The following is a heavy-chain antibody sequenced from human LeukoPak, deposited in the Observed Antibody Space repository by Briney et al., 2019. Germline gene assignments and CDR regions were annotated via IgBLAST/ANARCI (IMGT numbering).Heavy chain of an antibody. J-gene: IGHJ5*02. CDR3: ARTKPYSSSSLVSWFDP. D-gene: IGHD6-6*01. CDR1: GYTFTSYG. Sequence: ASVKVSCKASGYTFTSYGISWVGQAPGEGVEWMGWISAYNGKTNYAQKLQGRGTITRETATSTAYMEMRRVRYDDTAVYYCARTKPYSSSSLVSWFDPWGQGTLVTVSS. CDR2: ISAYNGKT. V-gene: IGHV1-18*01.